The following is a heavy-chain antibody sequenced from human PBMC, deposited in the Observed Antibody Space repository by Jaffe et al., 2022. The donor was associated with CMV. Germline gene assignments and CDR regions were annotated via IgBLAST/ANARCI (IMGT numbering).Heavy chain of an antibody. CDR2: INHSGST. V-gene: IGHV4-34*01. Sequence: QVQLQQWGAGLLKPSETLSLTCAVYGGSFSGYYWSWIRQPPGKGLEWIGEINHSGSTNYNPSLKSRVTISVDTSKNQFSLKLSSVTAADTAVYYCARRWATIFGVVIIRGAFDIWGQGTMVTVSS. J-gene: IGHJ3*02. D-gene: IGHD3-3*01. CDR3: ARRWATIFGVVIIRGAFDI. CDR1: GGSFSGYY.